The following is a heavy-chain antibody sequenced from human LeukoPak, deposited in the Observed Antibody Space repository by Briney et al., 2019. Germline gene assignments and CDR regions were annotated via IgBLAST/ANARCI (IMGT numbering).Heavy chain of an antibody. CDR3: ARVRYIRGSYYFEDF. D-gene: IGHD1-26*01. Sequence: PGGSLRLSCAASGFTVSSNYMSWVRQAPGKGLEWVSVIYSGGSTYYADSVKGRFTISRDNSKNTLYLQMNSLRAEDTAVYYCARVRYIRGSYYFEDFWGQGALVTVSS. J-gene: IGHJ4*02. CDR1: GFTVSSNY. V-gene: IGHV3-66*01. CDR2: IYSGGST.